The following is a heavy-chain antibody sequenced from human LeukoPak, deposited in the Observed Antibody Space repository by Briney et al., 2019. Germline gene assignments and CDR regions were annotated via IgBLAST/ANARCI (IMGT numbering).Heavy chain of an antibody. CDR1: GFTVSSNY. D-gene: IGHD1-20*01. V-gene: IGHV3-15*07. J-gene: IGHJ4*02. CDR2: IKSKADGETI. CDR3: STLTSRGLSDS. Sequence: PGGSLRLSCAASGFTVSSNYMNWVRQAPGKGLEWVGRIKSKADGETIDYAAPVKGRFTFSRDDSKNMLYLQMNGLKSEDTAVYYCSTLTSRGLSDSWGQGTLVTVSS.